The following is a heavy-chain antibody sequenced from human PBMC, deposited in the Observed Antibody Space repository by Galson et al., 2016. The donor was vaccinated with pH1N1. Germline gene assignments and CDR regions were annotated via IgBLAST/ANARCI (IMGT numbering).Heavy chain of an antibody. CDR1: GGTLSRRT. V-gene: IGHV1-69*02. CDR2: ILPIVGIT. CDR3: ATETGSSGSDV. Sequence: SVKVSCKASGGTLSRRTISWVRQAPGQGLEWMGRILPIVGITNYAQKLQGRVTIIADRFPSTVYMELSGLTSDDTAVYYCATETGSSGSDVGDQGTTVTVAS. J-gene: IGHJ6*02. D-gene: IGHD3-10*01.